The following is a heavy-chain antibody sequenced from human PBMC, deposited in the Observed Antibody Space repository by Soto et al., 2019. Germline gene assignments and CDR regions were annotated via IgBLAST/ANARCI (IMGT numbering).Heavy chain of an antibody. V-gene: IGHV3-74*01. CDR3: ARGGRLNWYFDL. D-gene: IGHD1-26*01. J-gene: IGHJ2*01. CDR2: INSDGSST. Sequence: SSYWMHWVRQAPGKGLVWVSRINSDGSSTSYADSVKGRFTISRDNAKNTLYLQMNSLRAEDTAVYYCARGGRLNWYFDLWGRGTLVTVSS. CDR1: SSYW.